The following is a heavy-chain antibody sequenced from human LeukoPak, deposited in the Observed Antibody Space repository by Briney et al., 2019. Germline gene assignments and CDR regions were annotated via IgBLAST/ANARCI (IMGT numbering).Heavy chain of an antibody. CDR3: AREYYDILTGSTWFDP. CDR2: IYHGGST. J-gene: IGHJ5*02. CDR1: GGSISSGGYW. Sequence: SETLSLTCAVSGGSISSGGYWWSWIRQPPGKGLEWFGYIYHGGSTHYNPSLKSRATISVDRPKNQFSLRLRSVTAADTAVYYCAREYYDILTGSTWFDPWGQGTLVTVSS. V-gene: IGHV4-30-2*01. D-gene: IGHD3-9*01.